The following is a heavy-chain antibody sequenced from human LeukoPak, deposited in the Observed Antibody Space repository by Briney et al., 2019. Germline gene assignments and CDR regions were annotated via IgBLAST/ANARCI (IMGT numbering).Heavy chain of an antibody. V-gene: IGHV3-23*01. CDR1: GFTFNNYA. CDR2: IGTSINNT. D-gene: IGHD3-9*01. J-gene: IGHJ6*02. CDR3: ARDQAFDWFYYYYGMDV. Sequence: GGSLRLSCAASGFTFNNYALSWVRQAPGKGLEWVSTIGTSINNTYYADSVKGRFTIPRDNSNHTLSLQMSSLRAEDTAIYYCARDQAFDWFYYYYGMDVWGLGTTVIVSS.